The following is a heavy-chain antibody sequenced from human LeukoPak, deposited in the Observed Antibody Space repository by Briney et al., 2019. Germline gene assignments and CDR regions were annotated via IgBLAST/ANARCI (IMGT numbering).Heavy chain of an antibody. CDR2: IYYSGST. CDR1: GDSISSYY. V-gene: IGHV4-59*01. J-gene: IGHJ4*02. Sequence: KPSETLSLTCTVSGDSISSYYWSWIRQPPGKGLEWIGYIYYSGSTNYNPSLKSRVTISVDTSKNQFSLKLSSVTAADTAVYYCARGPQVEYSNSRPYFDYWGQGTLVTVSS. CDR3: ARGPQVEYSNSRPYFDY. D-gene: IGHD6-6*01.